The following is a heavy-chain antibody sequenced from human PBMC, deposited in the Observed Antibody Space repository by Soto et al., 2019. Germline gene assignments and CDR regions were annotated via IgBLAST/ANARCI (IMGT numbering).Heavy chain of an antibody. V-gene: IGHV6-1*01. CDR3: ARGALATGYYLYYHGVDV. D-gene: IGHD3-9*01. J-gene: IGHJ6*02. Sequence: PSQTLSLTCAISGDSVSSTSAAWKWIRQSPSRGLEWLGRTYYRSRWYNDYAVSVKSRITIHADTSKNHFSLHLNSVTPEDTAVYYCARGALATGYYLYYHGVDVWGQGTTVTVSS. CDR1: GDSVSSTSAA. CDR2: TYYRSRWYN.